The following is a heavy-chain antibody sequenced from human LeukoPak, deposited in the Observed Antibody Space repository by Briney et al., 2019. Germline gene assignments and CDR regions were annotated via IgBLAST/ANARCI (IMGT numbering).Heavy chain of an antibody. CDR1: GFTFSSYA. J-gene: IGHJ4*02. Sequence: GGSLRLSCAASGFTFSSYAMSWVRQAPGKGLEWVSAISGSGGSTYYADSVKGWFTISRDNSKDTLYLQMNSLRAEDTAVYYCAKDDYDFWSGPTYYFDYWGQGTLVTVSS. V-gene: IGHV3-23*01. CDR2: ISGSGGST. CDR3: AKDDYDFWSGPTYYFDY. D-gene: IGHD3-3*01.